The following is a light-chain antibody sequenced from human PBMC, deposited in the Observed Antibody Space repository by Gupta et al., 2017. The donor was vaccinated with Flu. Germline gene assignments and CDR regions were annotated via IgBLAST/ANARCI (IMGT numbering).Light chain of an antibody. CDR3: QQSGSSTLT. V-gene: IGKV3-20*01. CDR1: HRIINTY. J-gene: IGKJ4*01. Sequence: VFTKSPDTLSLSPRERATLSCGASHRIINTYLAWYRQRPGQAPSLLIYGASNRATGIPDRFSGSGSGTDFTLTINRLEPEDSAVYYCQQSGSSTLTFGGGTKVEIK. CDR2: GAS.